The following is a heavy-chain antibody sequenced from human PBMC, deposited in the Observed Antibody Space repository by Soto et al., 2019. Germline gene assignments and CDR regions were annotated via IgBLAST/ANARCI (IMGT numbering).Heavy chain of an antibody. J-gene: IGHJ4*02. Sequence: GGSLRLSCAASGFTFSSYSMNWVRQAPGKGLEWVSSISSSSSYIYYADSVKGRFTISRDNAKNSLYLQMNSLRAEDTAVYYCAREHDYGDYSGVFDYWGQGTLVTVSS. CDR2: ISSSSSYI. V-gene: IGHV3-21*01. CDR3: AREHDYGDYSGVFDY. CDR1: GFTFSSYS. D-gene: IGHD4-17*01.